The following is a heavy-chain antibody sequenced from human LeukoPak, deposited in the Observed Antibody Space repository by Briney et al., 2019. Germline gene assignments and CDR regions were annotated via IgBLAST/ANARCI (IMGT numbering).Heavy chain of an antibody. Sequence: PGGSLRLSCAASGFTFSSYAMSWVRQAPGKGLEWVSYISSSGSTIYYADSVKGRFTISRDNAKNSLYLQMNSLRAEDTAVYYCARQGHYDFWSGYRLDYWGQGTLVTVSS. V-gene: IGHV3-48*04. CDR1: GFTFSSYA. J-gene: IGHJ4*02. D-gene: IGHD3-3*01. CDR2: ISSSGSTI. CDR3: ARQGHYDFWSGYRLDY.